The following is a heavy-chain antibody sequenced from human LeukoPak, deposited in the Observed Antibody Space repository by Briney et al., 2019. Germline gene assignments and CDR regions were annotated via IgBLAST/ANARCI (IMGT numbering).Heavy chain of an antibody. V-gene: IGHV4-38-2*02. D-gene: IGHD5-12*01. CDR1: GYSISSGYY. Sequence: SETLSLTCTVSGYSISSGYYWGWIRQPPGKGLEWIGSIYHSGSTYYNPSLKSRVTISVDTSKNQFSLKLSSVTAADTAVYYCARWGKVATISPPFDYWGQGTLVTVSS. CDR2: IYHSGST. J-gene: IGHJ4*02. CDR3: ARWGKVATISPPFDY.